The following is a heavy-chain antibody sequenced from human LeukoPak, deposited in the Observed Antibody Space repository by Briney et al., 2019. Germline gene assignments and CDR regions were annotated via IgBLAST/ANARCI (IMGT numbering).Heavy chain of an antibody. CDR1: GFTFSSYW. CDR3: ARDLNAFDI. Sequence: GGSLRLSCVASGFTFSSYWMSWVRQAPGKGLEWVANIKQDGSEKYYVDSVKGRFTISRDNAKNSLYLQMNSLRAEDTAVYYCARDLNAFDIWGQGTMVTVSS. CDR2: IKQDGSEK. V-gene: IGHV3-7*01. J-gene: IGHJ3*02.